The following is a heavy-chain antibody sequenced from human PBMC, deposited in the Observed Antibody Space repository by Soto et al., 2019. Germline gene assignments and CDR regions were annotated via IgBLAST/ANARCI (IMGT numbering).Heavy chain of an antibody. CDR2: ISVLNGYA. D-gene: IGHD1-1*01. Sequence: QVQLVQSGPELKKPGASVNVSCKTSGYSFHNSGISWVRQAPGQGLEWMGWISVLNGYAHYGQKFQGRVIMTADTFTSTAYMELRGLRSDDTAMYYVSNTGTTWFASWGQGTPVTVSS. CDR1: GYSFHNSG. V-gene: IGHV1-18*01. J-gene: IGHJ5*01. CDR3: SNTGTTWFAS.